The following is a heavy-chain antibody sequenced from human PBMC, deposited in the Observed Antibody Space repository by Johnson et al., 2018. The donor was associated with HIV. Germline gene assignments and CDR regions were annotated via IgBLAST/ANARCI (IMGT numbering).Heavy chain of an antibody. CDR1: GFTFSDYY. Sequence: VQLVESGGGLVKPGGSLRLSCAASGFTFSDYYMNWVRQAPGKGLEWVSVIYSGGSTFNAHSVKGRFTISRDNSENTVYLQMNSLRAEDTAVYYCARDPFPRFYAFDRWGQGTMVTVSS. CDR2: IYSGGST. J-gene: IGHJ3*02. CDR3: ARDPFPRFYAFDR. V-gene: IGHV3-66*01.